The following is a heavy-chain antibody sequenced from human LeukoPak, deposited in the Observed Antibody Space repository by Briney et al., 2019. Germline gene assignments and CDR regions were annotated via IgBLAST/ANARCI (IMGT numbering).Heavy chain of an antibody. Sequence: SETLSLTCTVSGGSISSSSYYWGWIRQPPGKGLEWIGTIYYSGSTYYNPSFKSRVTISVDTSKNQFSLKLSSVTAADTAVYYCARVGQWLEYFQHWGQGTLVTVSS. D-gene: IGHD6-19*01. CDR3: ARVGQWLEYFQH. CDR2: IYYSGST. J-gene: IGHJ1*01. V-gene: IGHV4-39*07. CDR1: GGSISSSSYY.